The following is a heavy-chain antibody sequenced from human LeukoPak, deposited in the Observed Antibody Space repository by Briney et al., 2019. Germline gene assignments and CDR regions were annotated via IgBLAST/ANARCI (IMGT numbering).Heavy chain of an antibody. CDR1: GYSFTSYW. D-gene: IGHD6-25*01. CDR3: ARRGLSGYSNYYMDV. J-gene: IGHJ6*03. V-gene: IGHV5-51*01. Sequence: GESLQISCKGSGYSFTSYWIGWVRQMPGKGLEGMGIIYPGDSDTRYSPSFQGQVTISADKSISTAYLQWSSLKASDTAMYYCARRGLSGYSNYYMDVWGKGTTVTVSS. CDR2: IYPGDSDT.